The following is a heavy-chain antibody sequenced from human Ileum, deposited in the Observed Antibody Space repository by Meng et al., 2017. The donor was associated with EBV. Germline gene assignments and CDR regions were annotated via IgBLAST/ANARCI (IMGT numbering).Heavy chain of an antibody. Sequence: QLQLQESGPGLVKPWETLSLTCTFSGASSRGRRYYWGWIRQPPGKGLEWIGSTYYSGSTNYNPSLKSRDTISVDTSKNQFSLNLSSVTAADTAVYYCARGDILTGYWYYFDYWGQGILVTVSS. D-gene: IGHD3-9*01. CDR2: TYYSGST. V-gene: IGHV4-39*07. CDR3: ARGDILTGYWYYFDY. CDR1: GASSRGRRYY. J-gene: IGHJ4*02.